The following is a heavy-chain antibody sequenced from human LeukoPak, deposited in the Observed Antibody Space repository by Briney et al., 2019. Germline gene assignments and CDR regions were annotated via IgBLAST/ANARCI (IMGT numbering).Heavy chain of an antibody. CDR2: INPNSGGT. D-gene: IGHD3-10*01. J-gene: IGHJ5*02. CDR3: ARDRLGLWFGELPRNWFDP. Sequence: ASVKVSCKASGYTFTGYYMHWVRQAPGQGLEWMGWINPNSGGTNYAQKFQGRVTMTRDTSISTAYMELSRLRSDDTAVYYCARDRLGLWFGELPRNWFDPWGQGTLVTVSS. V-gene: IGHV1-2*02. CDR1: GYTFTGYY.